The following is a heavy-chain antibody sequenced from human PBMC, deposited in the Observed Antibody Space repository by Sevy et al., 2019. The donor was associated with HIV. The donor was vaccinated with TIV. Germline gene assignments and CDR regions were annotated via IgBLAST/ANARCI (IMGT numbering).Heavy chain of an antibody. CDR2: INPNSGGT. CDR1: GYTFTGYY. Sequence: ASVKVSCKASGYTFTGYYMHWVRQAPGQGLEWMGWINPNSGGTNYAQKFQGRVTMTRDTSISTAYMGLSRLRSDDTAGYYCARDLQQQLVRDYYYYGMDVWGQGTTVTVSS. V-gene: IGHV1-2*02. D-gene: IGHD6-13*01. J-gene: IGHJ6*02. CDR3: ARDLQQQLVRDYYYYGMDV.